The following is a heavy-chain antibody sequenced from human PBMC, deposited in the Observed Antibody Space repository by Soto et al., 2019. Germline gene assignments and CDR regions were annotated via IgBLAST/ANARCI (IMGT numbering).Heavy chain of an antibody. CDR2: IDWDDDK. CDR1: GFSLSTSAMR. D-gene: IGHD6-19*01. V-gene: IGHV2-70*04. J-gene: IGHJ4*02. CDR3: ARMPPHSSDFFDY. Sequence: SGPTLVNPTQTLTLTCSFSGFSLSTSAMRVSWIRQPPGKALEWLARIDWDDDKFYSTSLTTRLTISKDTSKNQVVLTMTNVDPVDTATYYCARMPPHSSDFFDYWGQGTLVTVSS.